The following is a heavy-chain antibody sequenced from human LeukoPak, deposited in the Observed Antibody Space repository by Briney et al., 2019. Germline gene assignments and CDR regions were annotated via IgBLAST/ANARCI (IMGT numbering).Heavy chain of an antibody. CDR3: ARHSIAAAGKNFDY. CDR1: GGSISSYY. D-gene: IGHD6-13*01. J-gene: IGHJ4*02. Sequence: PSETLSLTCTVSGGSISSYYWSWIRQPPGKGLEWIGYIYYSGSTNYNPSLKSRVTISVDTSKSQFSLKLSSVTAADTAVYYCARHSIAAAGKNFDYWGQGTLVTVSS. V-gene: IGHV4-59*08. CDR2: IYYSGST.